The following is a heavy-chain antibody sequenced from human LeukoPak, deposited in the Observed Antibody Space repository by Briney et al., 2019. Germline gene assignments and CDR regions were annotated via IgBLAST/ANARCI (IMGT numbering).Heavy chain of an antibody. CDR2: INPNSGGT. Sequence: ASVKVSCKASGYTFTGYYIHWVRQAPGQGLEWMGWINPNSGGTNYAQKFQDTVTMTRDTSISTAYMELSRLRSDDTAVYYCARGTTVVTGSYYYYYYYMDVWGKGTTVTISS. CDR3: ARGTTVVTGSYYYYYYYMDV. V-gene: IGHV1-2*02. D-gene: IGHD4-23*01. J-gene: IGHJ6*03. CDR1: GYTFTGYY.